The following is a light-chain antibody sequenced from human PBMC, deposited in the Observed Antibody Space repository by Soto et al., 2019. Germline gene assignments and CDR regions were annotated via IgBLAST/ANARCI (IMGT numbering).Light chain of an antibody. J-gene: IGLJ1*01. CDR1: SSNIGAGYY. V-gene: IGLV1-40*01. CDR2: GNS. Sequence: QSVLTQPPSVSGAPGQRVTISCTGSSSNIGAGYYVHWYQQLPGTAPKLLIYGNSNRPSGVPDRFSGSKSGTSASLAITGLQAEDDADYYCQSYDSSLRAFYVFGTGTKLTVL. CDR3: QSYDSSLRAFYV.